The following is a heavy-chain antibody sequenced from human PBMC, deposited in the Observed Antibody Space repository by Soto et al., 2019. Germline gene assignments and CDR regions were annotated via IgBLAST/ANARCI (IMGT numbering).Heavy chain of an antibody. CDR3: ARTGFYYYGSGSPVAVDY. Sequence: QVQLVQSGAEVKKPGASVKVSCKASGYTFTSYGISWVRQAPGQGLEWMGWISAYNGNTNYAQKLQGRVTMTTDTATSTAYMELRSLRSDDTAVYYCARTGFYYYGSGSPVAVDYWGQGTLVTVSS. CDR2: ISAYNGNT. V-gene: IGHV1-18*01. CDR1: GYTFTSYG. D-gene: IGHD3-10*01. J-gene: IGHJ4*02.